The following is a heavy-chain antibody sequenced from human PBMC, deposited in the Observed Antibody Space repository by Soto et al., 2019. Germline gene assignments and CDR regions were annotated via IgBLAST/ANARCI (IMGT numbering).Heavy chain of an antibody. V-gene: IGHV4-39*01. CDR2: IYYSGST. D-gene: IGHD5-12*01. Sequence: SETLSLTRTVSGGSISSSSYYWGWIRQPPGKGLEWIGSIYYSGSTYYNPSLKSRVTISVDTSKNQFSLKLSSVTAADTAVYYCASGEAVATVYDAFDIWGQGTMVTVSS. J-gene: IGHJ3*02. CDR3: ASGEAVATVYDAFDI. CDR1: GGSISSSSYY.